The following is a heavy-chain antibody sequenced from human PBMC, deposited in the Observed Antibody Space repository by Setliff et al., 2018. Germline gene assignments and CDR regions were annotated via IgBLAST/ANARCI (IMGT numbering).Heavy chain of an antibody. CDR1: GYTFTSYA. V-gene: IGHV1-3*01. J-gene: IGHJ4*02. CDR3: AKGRVLATTGADLGDY. CDR2: INAGNGNT. Sequence: ASVKVSCKASGYTFTSYAIHWVRQAPGQRLEWMGWINAGNGNTKYSQNFQGRVTMTRDTSITTVYMELSSLISDDTAVYYCAKGRVLATTGADLGDYWGQGTLVTVSS. D-gene: IGHD6-19*01.